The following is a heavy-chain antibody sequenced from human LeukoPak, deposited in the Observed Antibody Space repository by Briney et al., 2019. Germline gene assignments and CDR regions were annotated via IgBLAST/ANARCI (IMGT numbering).Heavy chain of an antibody. CDR2: INPNSGGT. Sequence: GASVKVSCKASGYTFTGFYMHWVRQAPGQGLEWMGWINPNSGGTNYAQKFQGWVTMTRDTSISTAYMELSRLRSDDTAVYYCARAWRGSHGDWFDPWGQGTLVTVSS. CDR3: ARAWRGSHGDWFDP. D-gene: IGHD3-10*01. V-gene: IGHV1-2*04. J-gene: IGHJ5*02. CDR1: GYTFTGFY.